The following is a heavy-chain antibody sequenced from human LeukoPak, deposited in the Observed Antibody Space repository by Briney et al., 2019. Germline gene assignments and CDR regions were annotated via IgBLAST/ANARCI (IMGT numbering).Heavy chain of an antibody. Sequence: GGSLRLSCAASGFTFSSYAMHWVRRAPGKGLEWVAVISYDGSNKYYADSVKGRFTISRDNSKNTLYLQMNNLRAEDTAVYYCANNGGVAVAGSFDYWSQGTLVTVSS. CDR1: GFTFSSYA. D-gene: IGHD6-19*01. CDR2: ISYDGSNK. J-gene: IGHJ4*02. V-gene: IGHV3-30-3*01. CDR3: ANNGGVAVAGSFDY.